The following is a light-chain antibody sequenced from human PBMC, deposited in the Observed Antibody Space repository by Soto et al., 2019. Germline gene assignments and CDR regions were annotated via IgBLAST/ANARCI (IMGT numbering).Light chain of an antibody. CDR3: QHYYSYPLS. V-gene: IGKV1-39*01. CDR2: AAS. J-gene: IGKJ4*01. CDR1: QSISSY. Sequence: DIQITQSPSSLSSSVVDRVTITCRASQSISSYLNWYQQKPGKAPKLLIYAASTLDAGVPSRFSGSGSGTDLTLTISNLQSEDFATYHCQHYYSYPLSFAGGTKVDIK.